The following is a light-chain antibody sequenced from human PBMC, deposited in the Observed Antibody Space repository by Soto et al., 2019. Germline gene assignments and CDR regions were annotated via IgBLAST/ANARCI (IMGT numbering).Light chain of an antibody. CDR1: QSVSSY. CDR3: QQRSNWPPLT. J-gene: IGKJ4*01. CDR2: DAS. Sequence: EIVLTQSPATLSLSPGERATLSCRASQSVSSYLAWYQQKPGQAPRLLIYDASNRATGIPARFSGSGSGTDFTLTISSLEPEDFAFYYCQQRSNWPPLTFGGWTKVEIK. V-gene: IGKV3-11*01.